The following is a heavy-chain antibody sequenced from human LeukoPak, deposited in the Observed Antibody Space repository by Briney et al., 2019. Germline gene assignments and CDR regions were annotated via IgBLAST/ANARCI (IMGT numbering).Heavy chain of an antibody. CDR3: TRGRGSYSLDY. D-gene: IGHD1-26*01. V-gene: IGHV3-30*01. CDR2: ISYDGSNE. CDR1: GFTLSSYA. Sequence: GGSLRLSCAASGFTLSSYAMHWVRQAPGTGLEWGAIISYDGSNEHYADSVKGRFTISRDNSKNTLYLQMNSLRAEDTAIYYCTRGRGSYSLDYWGRGTLVTVSS. J-gene: IGHJ4*02.